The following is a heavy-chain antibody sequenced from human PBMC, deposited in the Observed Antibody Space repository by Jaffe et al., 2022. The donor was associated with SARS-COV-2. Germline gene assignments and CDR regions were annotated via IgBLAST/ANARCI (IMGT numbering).Heavy chain of an antibody. CDR2: INLGGGRT. Sequence: DVQLVESGGGLVQPGGSLRLSCAASGFTFSSYEMNWVRQAPGKGLEWISYINLGGGRTLYADSVKGRFTISRDNAKNSLYLEMNSLRADDTAVYYCARDAPGTVTNDYWGQGTLVTVSS. CDR3: ARDAPGTVTNDY. V-gene: IGHV3-48*03. CDR1: GFTFSSYE. J-gene: IGHJ4*02. D-gene: IGHD4-17*01.